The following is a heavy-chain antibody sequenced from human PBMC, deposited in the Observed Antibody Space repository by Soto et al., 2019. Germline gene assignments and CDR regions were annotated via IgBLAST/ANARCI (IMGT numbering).Heavy chain of an antibody. V-gene: IGHV3-33*01. J-gene: IGHJ6*02. CDR3: KRARVRGDTAMSTDHYGMDV. Sequence: PGGSLRLSCGASGFTFSIYGTHLVRQAPGKGLEGVAVIWFDGSNKYYADSVKGRFTISRDNSKNTLYMQMNRLSAEDTAVYYCKRARVRGDTAMSTDHYGMDVWGQGTTVTFSS. CDR1: GFTFSIYG. D-gene: IGHD5-18*01. CDR2: IWFDGSNK.